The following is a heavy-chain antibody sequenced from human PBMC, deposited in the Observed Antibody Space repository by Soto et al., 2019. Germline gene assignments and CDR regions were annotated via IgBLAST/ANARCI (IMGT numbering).Heavy chain of an antibody. D-gene: IGHD3-22*01. CDR1: GFTFSSYA. CDR3: ANPLPHHSSGYYYGKDV. J-gene: IGHJ6*02. CDR2: ISGSGGST. V-gene: IGHV3-23*01. Sequence: GGSLRLSCAASGFTFSSYAMSWVRQAPGKGLEWVSAISGSGGSTYYADSVKGGFTISRDNSKNTLYLQMNNLRVEDTAGAYGANPLPHHSSGYYYGKDVWGQGTTVTGSS.